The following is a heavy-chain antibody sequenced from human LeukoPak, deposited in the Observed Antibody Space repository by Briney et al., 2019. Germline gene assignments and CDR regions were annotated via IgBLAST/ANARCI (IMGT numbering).Heavy chain of an antibody. CDR2: IYYSGST. Sequence: PSETLSLTCTVSGGSISSSSYYWGWLRQPPGKGLEWIGRIYYSGSTYYNPSLKSRFTISVDTSKNQFSLRLSSVTAADTAVYYCARLYYYDSSGYKNFDYWGQGTLVTVSS. CDR3: ARLYYYDSSGYKNFDY. D-gene: IGHD3-22*01. CDR1: GGSISSSSYY. V-gene: IGHV4-39*01. J-gene: IGHJ4*02.